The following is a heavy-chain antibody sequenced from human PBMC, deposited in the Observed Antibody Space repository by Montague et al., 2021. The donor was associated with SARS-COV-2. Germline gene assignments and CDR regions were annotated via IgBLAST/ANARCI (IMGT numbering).Heavy chain of an antibody. CDR1: GGSISPYY. J-gene: IGHJ4*02. V-gene: IGHV4-59*01. Sequence: SETLSLTCTVSGGSISPYYWNWIRQSPGKGLEWIGDIYYSGRTTYNPSLESRVTISVDTSKNQFSLRLSSVTAADTAVYCCARGIWYANWGQGILVTVSS. CDR3: ARGIWYAN. CDR2: IYYSGRT. D-gene: IGHD6-13*01.